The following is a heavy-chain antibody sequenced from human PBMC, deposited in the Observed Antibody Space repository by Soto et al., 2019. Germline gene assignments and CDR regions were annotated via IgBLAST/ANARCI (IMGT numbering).Heavy chain of an antibody. CDR2: ISGSGGST. J-gene: IGHJ3*02. CDR3: AKEDPITFGGVIATDAFDI. D-gene: IGHD3-16*02. CDR1: GFTFSSYA. Sequence: EVQLLESGGGLVQPGGSLRLSCAASGFTFSSYAMSWVRQAPGKGLEWVSAISGSGGSTYYADSVKGWFTISRDNSKNTLYLQMNSLRAEDTAVYYCAKEDPITFGGVIATDAFDIWGQGTMVTVSS. V-gene: IGHV3-23*01.